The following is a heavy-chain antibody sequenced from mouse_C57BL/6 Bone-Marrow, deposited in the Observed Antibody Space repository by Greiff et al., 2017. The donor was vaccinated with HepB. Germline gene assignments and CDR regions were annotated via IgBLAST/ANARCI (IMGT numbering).Heavy chain of an antibody. D-gene: IGHD1-1*01. CDR2: IYPGGGYT. V-gene: IGHV1-63*01. J-gene: IGHJ4*01. CDR1: GYTFTNYW. Sequence: QVQLKQSGAELVRPGTSVKMSCKASGYTFTNYWIGWAKQRPGHGLEWIGDIYPGGGYTNYNEKFKGKATLTADKSSSTAYMQFSSLTSEDSAIYYCARSPLRHYAMDYWGQGTSVTVSS. CDR3: ARSPLRHYAMDY.